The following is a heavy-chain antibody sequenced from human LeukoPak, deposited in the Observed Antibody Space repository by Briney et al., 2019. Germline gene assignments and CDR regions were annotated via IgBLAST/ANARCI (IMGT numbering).Heavy chain of an antibody. Sequence: SETLSLTCTVSGGSISSYSWSWIRQPPGKGLEWIGSIYYSGNTNYNPSLKSRVTMSVDTSKNQFSLKLSSVTAADTAVYYCARHGGESIVAMILHAFDIWGQGTMVTVSS. V-gene: IGHV4-59*08. D-gene: IGHD5-12*01. CDR1: GGSISSYS. J-gene: IGHJ3*02. CDR2: IYYSGNT. CDR3: ARHGGESIVAMILHAFDI.